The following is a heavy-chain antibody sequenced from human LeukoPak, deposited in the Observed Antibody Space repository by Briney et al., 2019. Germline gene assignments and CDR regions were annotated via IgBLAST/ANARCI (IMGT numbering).Heavy chain of an antibody. Sequence: PSETLSLTCTVSGGSISNYYWSWIRQPAGKRLEWLGRIYSSGSTNYNPSLERRVTVSIDTSKYQFSLKLSSVTAADKDVYYCARERMVRGVINRWGQGALVTVSS. CDR2: IYSSGST. CDR1: GGSISNYY. J-gene: IGHJ4*02. D-gene: IGHD3-10*01. V-gene: IGHV4-4*07. CDR3: ARERMVRGVINR.